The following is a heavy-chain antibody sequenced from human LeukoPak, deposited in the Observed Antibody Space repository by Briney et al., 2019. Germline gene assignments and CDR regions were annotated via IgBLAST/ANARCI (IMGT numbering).Heavy chain of an antibody. CDR3: ARHPYSSSWFNY. CDR1: GXSISSTIYY. CDR2: IFYSGST. V-gene: IGHV4-39*01. Sequence: SETLSLTWRVPGXSISSTIYYWGWIRQPPGKGLEWIGSIFYSGSTFYNPSLKSRVTISVDTSKNQFSLKLKAVTAADTAVYYCARHPYSSSWFNYWGPGTLVTVSS. J-gene: IGHJ4*02. D-gene: IGHD6-13*01.